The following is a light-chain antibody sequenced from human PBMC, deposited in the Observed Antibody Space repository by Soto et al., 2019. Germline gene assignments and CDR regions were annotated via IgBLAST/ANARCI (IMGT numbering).Light chain of an antibody. V-gene: IGKV1-33*01. Sequence: DIQMTQSPSSLSASVGDRVTVTCRASQDIGNYLCWYQQKLGKAPKLLIYDASYLEAGVPSRFSGSGSGTDFTFTINSLQPEDFATYYCQQYENLPTFGQGTRLEIK. CDR2: DAS. CDR1: QDIGNY. J-gene: IGKJ5*01. CDR3: QQYENLPT.